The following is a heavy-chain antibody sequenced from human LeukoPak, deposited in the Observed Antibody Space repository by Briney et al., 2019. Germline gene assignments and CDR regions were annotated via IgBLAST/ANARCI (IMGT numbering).Heavy chain of an antibody. CDR3: ARRLMIVVALWAFDI. J-gene: IGHJ3*02. CDR1: GYSFTSYW. V-gene: IGHV5-51*01. D-gene: IGHD3-22*01. CDR2: INPGDSDT. Sequence: GESLKTSCKGSGYSFTSYWIDWVRQMPGKGLEWMGIINPGDSDTRYSPSFQGQVTISADKSISTAYLQWSSLKASDTAMYYCARRLMIVVALWAFDIWGQGTMVTVSS.